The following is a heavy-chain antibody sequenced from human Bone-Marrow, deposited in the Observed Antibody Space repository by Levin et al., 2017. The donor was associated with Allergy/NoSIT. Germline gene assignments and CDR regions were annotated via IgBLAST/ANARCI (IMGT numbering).Heavy chain of an antibody. CDR1: GGTFSSYA. CDR3: ARERKSSSWYLDY. D-gene: IGHD6-13*01. J-gene: IGHJ4*02. CDR2: IIPIFGTA. Sequence: PGESLKISCKASGGTFSSYAISWVRQAPGQGLEWMGGIIPIFGTANYAQKFQGRVTITADKSTSTAYMELSSLRSEDTAVYYCARERKSSSWYLDYWGQGTLVTVSS. V-gene: IGHV1-69*06.